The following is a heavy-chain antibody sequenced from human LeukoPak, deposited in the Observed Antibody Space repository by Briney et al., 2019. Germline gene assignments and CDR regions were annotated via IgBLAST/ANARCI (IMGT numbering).Heavy chain of an antibody. J-gene: IGHJ4*02. V-gene: IGHV4-39*01. CDR1: GASISSSTYY. Sequence: SETLSLTCTVSGASISSSTYYWGWFRQPPGVGLEWIGTIYYTTSPYYNPSLKSRVTISVDTSKNQFSLKLSSVTAADTAVYYCARRPSRYCSGGSCYGGNFDYWGQGTLVTVSS. D-gene: IGHD2-15*01. CDR2: IYYTTSP. CDR3: ARRPSRYCSGGSCYGGNFDY.